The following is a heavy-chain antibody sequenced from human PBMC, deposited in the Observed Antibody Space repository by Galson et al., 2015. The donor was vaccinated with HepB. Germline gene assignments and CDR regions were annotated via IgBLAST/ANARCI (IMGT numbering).Heavy chain of an antibody. Sequence: SVKVSCKVSGYSLTVLSMQWVRQAPGKGLEWMGGIIPIFGTTNYAQKFQGRVTITADKSTSTAYMELSSLRSEDTAVYYCARGVRPMIVLVHYGMDVWGQGTTVTVSS. CDR1: GYSLTVLS. CDR2: IIPIFGTT. CDR3: ARGVRPMIVLVHYGMDV. D-gene: IGHD3-22*01. J-gene: IGHJ6*02. V-gene: IGHV1-69*06.